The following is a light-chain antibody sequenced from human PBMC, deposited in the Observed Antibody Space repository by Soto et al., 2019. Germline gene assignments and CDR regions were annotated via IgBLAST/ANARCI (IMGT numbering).Light chain of an antibody. CDR3: QQYGGSPT. V-gene: IGKV3-20*01. CDR1: QSVGGSY. J-gene: IGKJ4*01. Sequence: EIVLTQSPGTLSLSPGERATLSCRASQSVGGSYVAWYQQQPGQAPRLLIYGASSRATGIPDRFSGSVSGTDFTLTISRLEPEDFAVYYCQQYGGSPTFGGGTKVEIK. CDR2: GAS.